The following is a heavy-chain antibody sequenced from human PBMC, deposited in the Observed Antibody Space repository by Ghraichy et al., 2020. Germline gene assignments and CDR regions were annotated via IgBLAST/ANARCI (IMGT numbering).Heavy chain of an antibody. V-gene: IGHV4-59*01. D-gene: IGHD4-11*01. J-gene: IGHJ6*02. CDR2: IYYSGST. CDR1: GGSISSYY. Sequence: SQTLSLTCTVSGGSISSYYWSWIRQPPGKGLEWIGYIYYSGSTNYNPSLKSRVTISVDTSKNQFSLKLSSVTAADTAVYYCARALSNFPYYYYYYGMDVWGQGTTVTVSS. CDR3: ARALSNFPYYYYYYGMDV.